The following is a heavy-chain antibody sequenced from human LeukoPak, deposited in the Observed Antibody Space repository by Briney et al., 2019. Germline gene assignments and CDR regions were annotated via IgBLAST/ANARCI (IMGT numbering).Heavy chain of an antibody. D-gene: IGHD5-12*01. J-gene: IGHJ3*02. CDR2: ISWNGGSI. CDR1: GFTFDDYA. CDR3: ARVATITGAFDI. Sequence: PGGSLRLSCAASGFTFDDYAMHWVRQAPGKGLEWVSGISWNGGSIGYADSVKGRFTISRDNAKNSLYLQMNSLRAEDTALYYCARVATITGAFDIWGQGTMVTVSS. V-gene: IGHV3-9*01.